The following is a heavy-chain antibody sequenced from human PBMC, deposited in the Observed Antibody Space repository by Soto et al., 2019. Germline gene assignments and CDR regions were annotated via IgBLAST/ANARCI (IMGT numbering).Heavy chain of an antibody. CDR2: INPKSGGT. D-gene: IGHD2-8*01. V-gene: IGHV1-2*04. CDR1: GYSFTDYP. Sequence: ASVKVSCKASGYSFTDYPIHWVRQAPGQGLEWLGRINPKSGGTSTAQKFQGWVTMTTDTSISTASMELTRLTSDDTAIYYCARGDSTDCSNGVCYFFYNHDMEVWG. J-gene: IGHJ6*02. CDR3: ARGDSTDCSNGVCYFFYNHDMEV.